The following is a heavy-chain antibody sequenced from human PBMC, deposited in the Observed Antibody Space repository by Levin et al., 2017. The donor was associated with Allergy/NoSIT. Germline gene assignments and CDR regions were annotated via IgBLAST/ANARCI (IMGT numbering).Heavy chain of an antibody. CDR2: IIPILGIA. D-gene: IGHD2-2*01. J-gene: IGHJ6*02. CDR1: GGTFSSYA. V-gene: IGHV1-69*04. Sequence: ASVKVSCKASGGTFSSYAISWVRQAPGQGLEWMGRIIPILGIANYAQKFQGRVTITADKSTSTAYMELSSLRSEDTAVYYCARDRQIVVVPAAMSGDDPLDPQNAVEKADYGMDVWGQGTTVTVSS. CDR3: ARDRQIVVVPAAMSGDDPLDPQNAVEKADYGMDV.